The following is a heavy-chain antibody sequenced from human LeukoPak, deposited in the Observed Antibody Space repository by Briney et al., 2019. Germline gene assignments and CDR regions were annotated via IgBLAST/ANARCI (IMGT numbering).Heavy chain of an antibody. V-gene: IGHV4-39*07. CDR3: ARGRGGDYEH. CDR2: IYYSGST. J-gene: IGHJ4*02. D-gene: IGHD2-21*02. CDR1: GGSISSSSYY. Sequence: SETLSLTCTVSGGSISSSSYYWGWIRQPPGKGLEWIGSIYYSGSTYYNPSLKSRVTISVDTSKNQFSLKLSSVTAADTAVYYCARGRGGDYEHWGQGTLVTVSS.